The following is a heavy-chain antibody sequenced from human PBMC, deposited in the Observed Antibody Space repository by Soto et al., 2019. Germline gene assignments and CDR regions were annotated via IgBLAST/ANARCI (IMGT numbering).Heavy chain of an antibody. CDR3: ARYTGGDWFDP. CDR2: IKSRADGGTT. J-gene: IGHJ5*02. CDR1: RFTFTNAW. Sequence: EVHLVESGGGLVEPGGSLRLSCEASRFTFTNAWMTWVRQAPGKGLEWVGRIKSRADGGTTNYAAPVKDRFTISRDDSKNTVYLQMNSLKTDDTAVYYCARYTGGDWFDPWGQGTLVTVSS. V-gene: IGHV3-15*01. D-gene: IGHD1-20*01.